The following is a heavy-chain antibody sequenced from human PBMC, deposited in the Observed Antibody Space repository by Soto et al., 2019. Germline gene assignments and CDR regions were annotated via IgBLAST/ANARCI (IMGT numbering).Heavy chain of an antibody. V-gene: IGHV3-11*01. CDR1: GFTFSDYN. D-gene: IGHD2-15*01. Sequence: QVQLVESGGDLVRPGGSLRLSCAASGFTFSDYNMNWIRQAPGKGLDWVAYITSSGNTIYYAASVKGRFTLSRDNTKNSLFRQMTSLRAEDTAVYDCARDLNCRGGSCCSRVYNYFGMDVSGQGTTVTVS. CDR3: ARDLNCRGGSCCSRVYNYFGMDV. J-gene: IGHJ6*01. CDR2: ITSSGNTI.